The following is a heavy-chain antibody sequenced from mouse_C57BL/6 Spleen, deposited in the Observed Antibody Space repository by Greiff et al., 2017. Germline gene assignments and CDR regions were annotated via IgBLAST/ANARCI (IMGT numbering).Heavy chain of an antibody. CDR2: INPNNGGP. J-gene: IGHJ3*01. CDR1: GYTFTDYN. CDR3: ATAAQATWFAY. V-gene: IGHV1-18*01. Sequence: VQLQQSGPELVKPGASVKIPCKASGYTFTDYNMDWVKQSHGKSLEWIGDINPNNGGPIYNQKFKGKATLTVDKSSSTAYMELRSLTSEDTAVYYCATAAQATWFAYWGQGTLVTVSA. D-gene: IGHD3-2*02.